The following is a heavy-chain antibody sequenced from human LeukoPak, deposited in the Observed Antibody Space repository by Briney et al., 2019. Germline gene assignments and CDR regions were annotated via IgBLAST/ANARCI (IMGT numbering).Heavy chain of an antibody. J-gene: IGHJ4*02. CDR3: ARDLSFSPDY. CDR2: FSPDGDFK. CDR1: GFTFRSAW. Sequence: GGSLRLSCAAHGFTFRSAWMHWVRQVPGKGLVWVSPFSPDGDFKDYADSVKGRFIISRDNAKHTLFLQMNRLRAEDTALYFCARDLSFSPDYWGQGTLVTDSS. V-gene: IGHV3-74*01.